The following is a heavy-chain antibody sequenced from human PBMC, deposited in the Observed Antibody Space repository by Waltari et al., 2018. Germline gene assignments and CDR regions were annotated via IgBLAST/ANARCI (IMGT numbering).Heavy chain of an antibody. J-gene: IGHJ4*02. CDR1: GYSFTSYW. Sequence: EVQLVQSGAEVNKPGESLKIPCKGSGYSFTSYWIGWVRQLPGKGLEWMGIIYPGDSDTRYSPSFQGQVTISADKSISTAYLQWSSLKASDTAMYYCARHEYGEGYSGYGNFDYWGQGTLVTVSS. CDR2: IYPGDSDT. CDR3: ARHEYGEGYSGYGNFDY. D-gene: IGHD5-12*01. V-gene: IGHV5-51*01.